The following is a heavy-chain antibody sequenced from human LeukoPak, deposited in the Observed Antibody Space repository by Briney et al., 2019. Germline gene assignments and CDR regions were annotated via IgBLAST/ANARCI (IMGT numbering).Heavy chain of an antibody. Sequence: GGSLRLSCTASGFTFGDYAMSWFRQAPGKGLEWVGFIRSKAYGGTTEYAASVKGRFTISRDDSKSIAYLQMNSLKIEDTAVYYCSRNSSGWYNVPFDLWGRGTLVTVSS. CDR1: GFTFGDYA. CDR2: IRSKAYGGTT. V-gene: IGHV3-49*03. D-gene: IGHD6-19*01. CDR3: SRNSSGWYNVPFDL. J-gene: IGHJ2*01.